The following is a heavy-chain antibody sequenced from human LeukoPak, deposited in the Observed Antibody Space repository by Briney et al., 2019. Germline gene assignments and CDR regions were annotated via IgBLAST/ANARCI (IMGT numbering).Heavy chain of an antibody. CDR2: INTDAGTP. Sequence: ASVKVSCKASGYTFAAYAIYCVRQAPGQGLEWMGWINTDAGTPTYAQGFTGRFVFSLDTSVSTAYLQISSLRAADTAVYYCAIRHLGDFDYWGQGTLVTVSS. J-gene: IGHJ4*02. CDR3: AIRHLGDFDY. V-gene: IGHV7-4-1*02. CDR1: GYTFAAYA. D-gene: IGHD1-26*01.